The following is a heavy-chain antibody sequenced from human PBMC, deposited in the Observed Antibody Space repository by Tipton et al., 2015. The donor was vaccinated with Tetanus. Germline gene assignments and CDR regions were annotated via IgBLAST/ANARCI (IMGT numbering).Heavy chain of an antibody. D-gene: IGHD2-2*01. CDR1: GFTFISYT. V-gene: IGHV3-21*01. CDR2: ISSRSDHI. CDR3: NGGSTRAYFDY. J-gene: IGHJ4*02. Sequence: SLRLSCAASGFTFISYTMTWVRQAPGKGLEWVSAISSRSDHIYYADSVKGRFTISRDNANNSLFLQMTSLRAEDTAVYYCNGGSTRAYFDYWGLGTLVTVSS.